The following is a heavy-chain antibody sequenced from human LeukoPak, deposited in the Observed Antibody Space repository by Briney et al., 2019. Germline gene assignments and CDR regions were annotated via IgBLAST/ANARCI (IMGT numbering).Heavy chain of an antibody. CDR2: INPNSGGT. CDR1: GYTFTGYY. D-gene: IGHD4-11*01. Sequence: VASVKVSCKASGYTFTGYYMHWVRQAPGQGLEWMGWINPNSGGTNYAQKFQGRVTMTRDTSISTAYMELSRLRSDDTAVYYCARETTTVSQIYYYGMDVWGQGTTVTVSS. J-gene: IGHJ6*02. V-gene: IGHV1-2*02. CDR3: ARETTTVSQIYYYGMDV.